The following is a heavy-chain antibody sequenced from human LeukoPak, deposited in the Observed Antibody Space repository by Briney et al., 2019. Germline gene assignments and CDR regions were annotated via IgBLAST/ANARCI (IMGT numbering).Heavy chain of an antibody. CDR3: AVNFWSGYYNYYYYMDV. J-gene: IGHJ6*03. CDR2: MNPNSGNT. CDR1: GYTFTSYA. Sequence: ASVKVSCKASGYTFTSYAMHWVRQAPGQRLEWMGWMNPNSGNTGYAQKFQGRVTITRNTSISTAYMELSSLRSEDTAVYYCAVNFWSGYYNYYYYMDVWGKGTTVTVSS. D-gene: IGHD3-3*01. V-gene: IGHV1-8*03.